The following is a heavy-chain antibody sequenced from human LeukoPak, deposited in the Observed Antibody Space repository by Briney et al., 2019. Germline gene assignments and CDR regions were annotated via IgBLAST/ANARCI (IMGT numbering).Heavy chain of an antibody. CDR3: ARDMMRGSSLYYYMDV. CDR2: ISYDGSNK. D-gene: IGHD6-6*01. V-gene: IGHV3-30-3*01. J-gene: IGHJ6*03. Sequence: GGSLRLSCAASGFTFSSYAMHWVRQAPGKGLEWVAVISYDGSNKYYADSVKGRFTISRDNSKNTLYLQMNSLRAEDTAVYYCARDMMRGSSLYYYMDVWGKGTTVTVSS. CDR1: GFTFSSYA.